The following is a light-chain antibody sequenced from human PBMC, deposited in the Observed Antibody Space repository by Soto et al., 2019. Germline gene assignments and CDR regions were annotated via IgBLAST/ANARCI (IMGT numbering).Light chain of an antibody. Sequence: EIVMTQSPATLSVSPGERATLSCRASQSVSSNLAWYQQKPGQAPRLLIYGASTRATGIPAMFSGSGSGTEFNLTNSSLQSEDFAVYYCQQDNNWPPWTFGQGTKVEIK. CDR3: QQDNNWPPWT. V-gene: IGKV3-15*01. CDR2: GAS. J-gene: IGKJ1*01. CDR1: QSVSSN.